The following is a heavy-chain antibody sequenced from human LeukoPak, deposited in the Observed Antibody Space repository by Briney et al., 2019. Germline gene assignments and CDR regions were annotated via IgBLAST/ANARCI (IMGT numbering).Heavy chain of an antibody. CDR2: ISGSGGSA. CDR1: GFTFSSYA. CDR3: AKSGSWYVGWFDP. J-gene: IGHJ5*02. V-gene: IGHV3-23*01. D-gene: IGHD6-13*01. Sequence: VGSLRLSCAASGFTFSSYAMSWVRQAPGKGLEWVSAISGSGGSAYYADSVKGRFTISRDNSKNTLYLQMNSLRAEDTAVYYCAKSGSWYVGWFDPWGQGTLVTVSS.